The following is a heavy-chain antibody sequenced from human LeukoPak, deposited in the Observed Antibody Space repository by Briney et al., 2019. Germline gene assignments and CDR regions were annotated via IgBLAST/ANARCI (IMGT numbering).Heavy chain of an antibody. CDR3: AKRGVVIRVILVGFHKEAYYFDS. Sequence: GGSLRLPCAVSGITLSNYGMSWVRQAPGKGLEWVAGISDSGGSTNYADTVKGRFTISRDNPKNTLYLQMNSLRAEDTAVYFCAKRGVVIRVILVGFHKEAYYFDSWGQGALVTVSS. D-gene: IGHD3-22*01. CDR2: ISDSGGST. J-gene: IGHJ4*02. CDR1: GITLSNYG. V-gene: IGHV3-23*01.